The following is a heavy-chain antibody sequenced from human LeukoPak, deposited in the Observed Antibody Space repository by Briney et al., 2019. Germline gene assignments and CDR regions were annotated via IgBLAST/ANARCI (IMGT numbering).Heavy chain of an antibody. CDR3: ASGGLVSRYLDH. CDR1: GGSITSSTW. J-gene: IGHJ4*02. Sequence: AETLSLTCAVSGGSITSSTWWTWVRQPPGKGLEWIGEVFYSGSTNSNPSLKSRLTMSVDESKHEFSLRLTAVTAADTAVYYCASGGLVSRYLDHWGQGALV. V-gene: IGHV4-4*02. D-gene: IGHD3-9*01. CDR2: VFYSGST.